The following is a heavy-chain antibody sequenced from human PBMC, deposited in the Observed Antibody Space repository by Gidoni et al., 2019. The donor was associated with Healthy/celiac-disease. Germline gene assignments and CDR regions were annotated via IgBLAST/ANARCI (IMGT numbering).Heavy chain of an antibody. Sequence: EVQLVESGGGLVKPGGSLRLSCAASGFTFSSYSMTWVRQAPGKGLEWVSSISSSSSYIYYADSVKGRFTISRDNAKNSLYLQMNSLRAEDTAVYYCARGVNDLPFDPWGQGTLVTVSS. CDR2: ISSSSSYI. CDR3: ARGVNDLPFDP. J-gene: IGHJ5*02. CDR1: GFTFSSYS. V-gene: IGHV3-21*01.